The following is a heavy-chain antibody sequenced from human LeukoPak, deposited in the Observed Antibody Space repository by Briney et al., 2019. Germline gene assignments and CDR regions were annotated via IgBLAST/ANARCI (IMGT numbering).Heavy chain of an antibody. CDR1: GGSMSSYY. CDR2: IYYSGSA. D-gene: IGHD5-24*01. J-gene: IGHJ4*02. CDR3: ARGARAGYNLEPFDY. V-gene: IGHV4-59*08. Sequence: SETLSLTCTVSGGSMSSYYWSWIRQPPGKGLEWIGYIYYSGSAKYNPSLKSRVTISVDTSKNQFSLKLSSVTAADTAVYYCARGARAGYNLEPFDYWGQGTLVTVSS.